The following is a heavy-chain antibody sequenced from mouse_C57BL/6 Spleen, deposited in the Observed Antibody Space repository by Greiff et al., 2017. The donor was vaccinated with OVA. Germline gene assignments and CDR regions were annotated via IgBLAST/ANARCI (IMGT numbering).Heavy chain of an antibody. CDR1: GYTFTDYE. D-gene: IGHD3-3*01. CDR2: IDPETGGT. V-gene: IGHV1-15*01. Sequence: QVQLQQSGAELVRPGASVTLSCKASGYTFTDYEMHWVKQTPVHGLEWIGAIDPETGGTAYNQKFKGKAILTADKSSSTAYMELRSLTSEDSAVYYCTREGTRYFDYWGQGTTLTVSS. CDR3: TREGTRYFDY. J-gene: IGHJ2*01.